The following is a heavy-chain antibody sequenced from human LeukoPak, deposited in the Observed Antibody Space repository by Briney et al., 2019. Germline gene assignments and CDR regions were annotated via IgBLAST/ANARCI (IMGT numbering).Heavy chain of an antibody. CDR3: ATGRGDYYYFMDV. CDR1: GYTFTSYY. CDR2: FDPEDSGP. Sequence: ASVKVSCKASGYTFTSYYMHWVRQTPGKGLEWMGGFDPEDSGPIYAQNFQGRLTMTEDTSTDTFYMELSSLRSEDTALYFCATGRGDYYYFMDVWGKGTTVIVSS. D-gene: IGHD3-10*01. J-gene: IGHJ6*03. V-gene: IGHV1-24*01.